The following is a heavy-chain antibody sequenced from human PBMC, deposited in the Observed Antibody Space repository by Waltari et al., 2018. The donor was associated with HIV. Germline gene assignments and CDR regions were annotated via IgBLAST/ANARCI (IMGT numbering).Heavy chain of an antibody. CDR1: GFTFRSFD. Sequence: QVQLVESGGGVVEPGRSLRLPCATSGFTFRSFDIHWVRQAPGKGLEGVAVIWYDGTDEYYVDSVKGRFTISRDNSKNTVYLQMSSLRAEDTGVYFCARERGYTSPFDYWGQGTLVTVSS. D-gene: IGHD5-18*01. CDR3: ARERGYTSPFDY. CDR2: IWYDGTDE. J-gene: IGHJ4*02. V-gene: IGHV3-33*01.